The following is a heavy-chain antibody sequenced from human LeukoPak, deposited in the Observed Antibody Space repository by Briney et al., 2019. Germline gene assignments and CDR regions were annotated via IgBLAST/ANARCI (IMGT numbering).Heavy chain of an antibody. CDR1: GFTFSSYG. CDR2: ISYDGSNK. Sequence: GGSLRLSCAASGFTFSSYGMHWVRQAPGKGLEWVAVISYDGSNKYYADSVKGRFTISRDNSKNTLYLQMNSLRAEDTAVYYCAKDKGDVDIVAPDYWGQGTLVTVSS. CDR3: AKDKGDVDIVAPDY. V-gene: IGHV3-30*18. D-gene: IGHD5-12*01. J-gene: IGHJ4*02.